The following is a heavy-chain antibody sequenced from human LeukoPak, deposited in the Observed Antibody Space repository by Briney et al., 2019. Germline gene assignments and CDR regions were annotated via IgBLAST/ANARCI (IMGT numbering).Heavy chain of an antibody. Sequence: ASVKVSCKASGYPFTSYYVHWVRQAPGQGLEWMGTINPASGTTDNAPKFQGRVTMTRDMSTSTVYMQLRSLRSEDTAVHFCARGGAGTEDFWGQGTLVTVSS. V-gene: IGHV1-46*01. CDR3: ARGGAGTEDF. J-gene: IGHJ4*02. CDR1: GYPFTSYY. D-gene: IGHD1-1*01. CDR2: INPASGTT.